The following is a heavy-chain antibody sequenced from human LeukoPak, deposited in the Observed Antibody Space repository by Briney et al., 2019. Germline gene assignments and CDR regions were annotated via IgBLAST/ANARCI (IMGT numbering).Heavy chain of an antibody. CDR2: ISAYNGNT. D-gene: IGHD6-13*01. J-gene: IGHJ6*03. CDR3: ARDGEEGSSWYGGNYYYYYMDI. V-gene: IGHV1-18*01. CDR1: GYTFTSYG. Sequence: ASVKVSCKASGYTFTSYGISWVRQAPGQGLEWMGWISAYNGNTNYAQKFQGRVTMTTDTSTSTAYMELRSLRSDDTAVYYCARDGEEGSSWYGGNYYYYYMDIWGKGTTVTISS.